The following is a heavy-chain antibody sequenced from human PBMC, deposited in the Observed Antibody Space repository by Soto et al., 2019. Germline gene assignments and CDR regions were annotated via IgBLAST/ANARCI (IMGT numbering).Heavy chain of an antibody. CDR2: IKQDGSEK. J-gene: IGHJ3*02. D-gene: IGHD3-22*01. CDR1: GFTFSRYW. Sequence: GGSLRLSCAASGFTFSRYWMSWVRQAPGRGPEWVANIKQDGSEKFYVDSVKGRFTISRDNAKNSLYLQMNSLRAEDTAVYYCARGDYYDSSGYYIDAFDIWGQGTMVTV. CDR3: ARGDYYDSSGYYIDAFDI. V-gene: IGHV3-7*01.